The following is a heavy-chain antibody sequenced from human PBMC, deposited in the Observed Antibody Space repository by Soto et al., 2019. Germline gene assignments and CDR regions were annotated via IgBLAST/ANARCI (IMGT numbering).Heavy chain of an antibody. V-gene: IGHV1-69*02. CDR3: ARARRYYYYYMDV. CDR2: IIPILGIA. CDR1: GGTFSSYT. D-gene: IGHD6-6*01. Sequence: SVKVSCKASGGTFSSYTISWVRQAPGQGLEWMGRIIPILGIANYAQKFQGRVTITADKSTSTAYMELSSLRSEDTAVYYCARARRYYYYYMDVWGKGTTVTVSS. J-gene: IGHJ6*03.